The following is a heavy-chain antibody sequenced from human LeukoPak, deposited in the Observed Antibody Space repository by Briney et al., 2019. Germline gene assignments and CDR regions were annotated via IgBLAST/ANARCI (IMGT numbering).Heavy chain of an antibody. D-gene: IGHD3-10*01. CDR2: INHSGST. CDR3: ARGRAYYPIGY. V-gene: IGHV4-34*01. CDR1: GGSFSGYY. Sequence: SETLSLTCAVYGGSFSGYYWSWIRQPPGKGLEWIGEINHSGSTNYNPSLKSRVTISVDTSKNQLSLKLSSVTAADTAVYYCARGRAYYPIGYWGQGTLVTVSS. J-gene: IGHJ4*02.